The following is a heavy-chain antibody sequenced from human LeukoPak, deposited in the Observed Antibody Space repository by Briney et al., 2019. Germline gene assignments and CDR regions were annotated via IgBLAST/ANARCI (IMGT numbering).Heavy chain of an antibody. CDR1: GGTFSSYA. Sequence: SVKVSCKASGGTFSSYAISWVRQAPRQGLEWMGRIIPIFGTANYAQKFQGRVTITTDESTSTAYMELSSLRSEDTAVYYCASRYYYDSSEDIWGQGTMVTVSS. CDR3: ASRYYYDSSEDI. CDR2: IIPIFGTA. D-gene: IGHD3-22*01. J-gene: IGHJ3*02. V-gene: IGHV1-69*05.